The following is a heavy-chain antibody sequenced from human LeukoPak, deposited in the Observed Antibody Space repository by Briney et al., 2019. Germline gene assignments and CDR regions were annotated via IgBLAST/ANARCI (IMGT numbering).Heavy chain of an antibody. V-gene: IGHV4-34*01. CDR3: ARGLRRRGGASSGYYYVLDY. Sequence: PSETLSLTCAVYGGSFSGYYWSWIRQPPGKGLEWIGEINHSGSTNYNPSLKSRVTISVDTSKNQFSLKLSSVTAADTAVYYCARGLRRRGGASSGYYYVLDYWGRGTLVTVSS. CDR2: INHSGST. J-gene: IGHJ4*02. D-gene: IGHD3-22*01. CDR1: GGSFSGYY.